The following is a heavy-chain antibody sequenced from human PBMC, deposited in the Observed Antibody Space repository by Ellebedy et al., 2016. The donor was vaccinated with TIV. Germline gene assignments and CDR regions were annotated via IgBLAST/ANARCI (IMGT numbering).Heavy chain of an antibody. CDR3: ARDLSRSDYYYYMDV. V-gene: IGHV4-59*13. CDR2: IYYSGST. J-gene: IGHJ6*03. CDR1: GGSINDYY. D-gene: IGHD3-3*01. Sequence: SETLSLXCTVSGGSINDYYWSWIRQPPGKGLEWIGYIYYSGSTDYNPSLKSRVTISVDTSKNQFSLRLNSVTAADTAVYYCARDLSRSDYYYYMDVWGDGTTVTVSS.